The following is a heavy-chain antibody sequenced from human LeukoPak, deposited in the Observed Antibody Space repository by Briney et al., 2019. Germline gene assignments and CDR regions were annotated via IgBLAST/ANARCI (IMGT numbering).Heavy chain of an antibody. CDR3: ARGGSSPGYFDY. CDR2: IYSCGST. Sequence: NXXXXXRQAPGKGLESFSFIYSCGSTYYAHSVKGRFTISIHNSKNTLYLQMNSLRAEDTAVYYCARGGSSPGYFDYWGQGTLVTVXS. J-gene: IGHJ4*02. V-gene: IGHV3-53*04. CDR1: NX. D-gene: IGHD3-10*01.